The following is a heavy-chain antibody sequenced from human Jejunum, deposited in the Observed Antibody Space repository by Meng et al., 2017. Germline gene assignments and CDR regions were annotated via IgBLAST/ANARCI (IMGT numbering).Heavy chain of an antibody. CDR2: ISSNGAGT. V-gene: IGHV1-2*02. CDR1: GYSFTDYY. D-gene: IGHD2-2*01. J-gene: IGHJ4*02. Sequence: SGAGVKEPGACMTVSCKAAGYSFTDYYMRWVRQAPGQGLEWMGWISSNGAGTNYAQKFQGMVTMTRDTSISTAYMELSSLRSDDTAMYYCMRDVTRGGYWGQGTLVTVSS. CDR3: MRDVTRGGY.